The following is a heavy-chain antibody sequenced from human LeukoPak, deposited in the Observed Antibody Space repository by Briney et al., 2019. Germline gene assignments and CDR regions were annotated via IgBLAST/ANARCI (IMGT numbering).Heavy chain of an antibody. J-gene: IGHJ4*02. CDR3: AREYYDSSGYYYPLFDY. D-gene: IGHD3-22*01. Sequence: GGSLRLSCAASGFTFSSAWMNWVRQAPGKGLEWVSSISSSSSYIYYGDSVKGRFTISRDNAKNSLYLQMNSLRAEDTAVYYCAREYYDSSGYYYPLFDYWGQGTLVTVSS. V-gene: IGHV3-21*01. CDR2: ISSSSSYI. CDR1: GFTFSSAW.